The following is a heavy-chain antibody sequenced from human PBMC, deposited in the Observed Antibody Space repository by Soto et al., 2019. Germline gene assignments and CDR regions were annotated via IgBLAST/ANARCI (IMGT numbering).Heavy chain of an antibody. CDR3: AREGIAAAGELIDY. V-gene: IGHV3-21*01. CDR1: GFTFSSYS. J-gene: IGHJ4*02. D-gene: IGHD6-13*01. Sequence: GGSLRLSCAASGFTFSSYSMNWVRQAPGKGLEWVSSISSSSSYIYYADSVKGRFTISRDNAKNSLYLQMNSLRAEDTAVYYCAREGIAAAGELIDYWGQGTLVTVSS. CDR2: ISSSSSYI.